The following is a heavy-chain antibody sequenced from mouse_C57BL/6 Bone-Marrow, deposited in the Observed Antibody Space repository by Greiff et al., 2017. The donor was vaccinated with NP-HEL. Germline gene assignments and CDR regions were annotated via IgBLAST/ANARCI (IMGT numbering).Heavy chain of an antibody. CDR3: ASDGLYAMDY. D-gene: IGHD1-2*01. CDR2: IWRGGST. J-gene: IGHJ4*01. Sequence: QVQLQQSGPGLVQPSQSLSITCTASGFSLTSYGVHWVRQSPGKGLEWLGVIWRGGSTDNNADFISRLSISKDNSNSQVFFKMNSLQADDAAIYYCASDGLYAMDYWGQGTSVTVSS. CDR1: GFSLTSYG. V-gene: IGHV2-2*01.